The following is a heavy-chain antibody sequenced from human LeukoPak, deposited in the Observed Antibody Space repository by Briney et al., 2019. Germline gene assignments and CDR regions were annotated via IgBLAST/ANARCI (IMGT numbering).Heavy chain of an antibody. CDR3: TKHITTDATTPFYYGMDV. Sequence: PGGSLSLSCAASGFAFSTYSMNWVRQPPGKGLEWVASTSLSSASIYYAGSVKGRFTISRDNAKNSLHLQMDSLRAEDTAVYYCTKHITTDATTPFYYGMDVWGQGTTVTVSS. J-gene: IGHJ6*02. D-gene: IGHD3-22*01. CDR2: TSLSSASI. CDR1: GFAFSTYS. V-gene: IGHV3-21*01.